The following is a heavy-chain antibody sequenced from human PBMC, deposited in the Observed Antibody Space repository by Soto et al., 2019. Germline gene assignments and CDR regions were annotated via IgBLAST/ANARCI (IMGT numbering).Heavy chain of an antibody. Sequence: QVQLVESGGGVVQPGRSLRLSCAASGFTFSSYGMHWVRQAPGKGLEWVAVIWYDGSNKYYADSVKGRFTISRDNSKNTLYLQMNSLRAEDTAVYYCARDLFLFVENNWFGFDYWGQGTLVTVSS. CDR3: ARDLFLFVENNWFGFDY. CDR2: IWYDGSNK. V-gene: IGHV3-33*01. D-gene: IGHD1-20*01. J-gene: IGHJ4*02. CDR1: GFTFSSYG.